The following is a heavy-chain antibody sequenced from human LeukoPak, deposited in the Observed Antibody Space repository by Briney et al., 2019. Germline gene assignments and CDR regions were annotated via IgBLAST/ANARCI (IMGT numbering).Heavy chain of an antibody. CDR3: AKFTRTLVRGALVN. Sequence: GGSLRPSCAASGFTFSTYAMSWVRQAPGKGLEWVSAIGGSGGSTYYADSVKGRFSISRDDSKNTLYLQMNSLRAEDTAVYYCAKFTRTLVRGALVNWGQGTLVTVSS. J-gene: IGHJ4*02. CDR2: IGGSGGST. D-gene: IGHD3-10*01. CDR1: GFTFSTYA. V-gene: IGHV3-23*01.